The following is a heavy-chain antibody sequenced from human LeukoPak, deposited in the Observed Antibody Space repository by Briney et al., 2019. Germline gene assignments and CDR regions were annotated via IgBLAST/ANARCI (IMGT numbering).Heavy chain of an antibody. CDR2: MSQSGST. CDR1: GGALGGYF. D-gene: IGHD3-16*01. CDR3: ARYLGGGIFDL. Sequence: SETLSLTCAVYGGALGGYFWTWIRPPPRKGKEWIEEMSQSGSTNSNPSLKSRVTVSVDTSKNQLSLKLSSVTAADTAVYYCARYLGGGIFDLWGQGTVVTVSA. V-gene: IGHV4-34*01. J-gene: IGHJ3*01.